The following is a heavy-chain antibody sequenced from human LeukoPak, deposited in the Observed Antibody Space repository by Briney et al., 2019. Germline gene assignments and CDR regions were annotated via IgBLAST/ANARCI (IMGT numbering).Heavy chain of an antibody. CDR3: ARYGDIVVVPAASRPHY. CDR1: GYTFTSYG. CDR2: ISAYNGNT. V-gene: IGHV1-18*01. Sequence: ASVKVSCKASGYTFTSYGISWVRQAPGQGLEWMGWISAYNGNTNYAQKLQGRVTMTTDTSTSTAYMELRRLSSDDTAVYYCARYGDIVVVPAASRPHYWGQGTLVTVSS. D-gene: IGHD2-2*01. J-gene: IGHJ4*02.